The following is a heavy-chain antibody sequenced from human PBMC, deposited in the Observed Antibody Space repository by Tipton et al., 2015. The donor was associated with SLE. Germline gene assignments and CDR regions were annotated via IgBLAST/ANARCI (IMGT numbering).Heavy chain of an antibody. V-gene: IGHV4-34*01. CDR1: VGSFSGYY. Sequence: TLSLTCAVYVGSFSGYYWSWIRQPPGRGLEWIGEINHSGGTNYNPSLKSRVTISVDTSKNHFSLTLSSVTAADTAVYYCARHAFWPGNKKNPDNWFHPWGQGALVTVSS. J-gene: IGHJ5*02. CDR2: INHSGGT. CDR3: ARHAFWPGNKKNPDNWFHP. D-gene: IGHD2/OR15-2a*01.